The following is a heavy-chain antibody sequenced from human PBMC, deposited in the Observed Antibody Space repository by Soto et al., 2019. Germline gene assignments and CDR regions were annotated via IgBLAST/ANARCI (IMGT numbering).Heavy chain of an antibody. CDR1: GFTFSNAW. Sequence: GGSLRPSCAASGFTFSNAWMSWVRQAPGKGLEWVGRIKSKTDGGTTDYAAPVKGRFTISRDDSKNTLYLQMNSLKTEDTAVYYCTTVTYYYYGMDVWGQGTTVTVSS. CDR2: IKSKTDGGTT. V-gene: IGHV3-15*01. J-gene: IGHJ6*02. CDR3: TTVTYYYYGMDV.